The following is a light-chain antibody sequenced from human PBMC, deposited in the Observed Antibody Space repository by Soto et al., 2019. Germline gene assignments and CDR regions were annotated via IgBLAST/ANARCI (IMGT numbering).Light chain of an antibody. Sequence: ETELTQSPGTLSLSPGERATLSCRASQSVSNNYLAWYQQKPGQAPRLLIYGASNRATGIPDRFSGSGSGTDFTLTISRLEPEDFAVYYCQQYNNWPPITFGQGTRLEI. CDR3: QQYNNWPPIT. CDR1: QSVSNNY. CDR2: GAS. V-gene: IGKV3-20*01. J-gene: IGKJ5*01.